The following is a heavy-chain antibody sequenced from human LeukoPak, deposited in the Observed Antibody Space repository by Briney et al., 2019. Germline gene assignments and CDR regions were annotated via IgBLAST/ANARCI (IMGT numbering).Heavy chain of an antibody. Sequence: GGSLRLSCAASVFTFNSYSMNWVRQAPGKGLEWVSSISSSSGYIYYADSVKGRFTISRDNSQSTLYLQMNSLRAEDTAVYYCARARNNYDRSGFSALDYWGQGTLVTVSS. D-gene: IGHD3-22*01. CDR3: ARARNNYDRSGFSALDY. CDR2: ISSSSGYI. CDR1: VFTFNSYS. J-gene: IGHJ4*02. V-gene: IGHV3-21*01.